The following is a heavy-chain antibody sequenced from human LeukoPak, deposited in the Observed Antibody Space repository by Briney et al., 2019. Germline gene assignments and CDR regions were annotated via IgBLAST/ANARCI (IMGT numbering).Heavy chain of an antibody. J-gene: IGHJ4*02. V-gene: IGHV1-18*01. D-gene: IGHD6-13*01. CDR2: ISAYNGNT. CDR3: ARLGIAAAAHYFDY. CDR1: GCNCISYG. Sequence: ASVKVSCKASGCNCISYGISWVRQAPGQGHEWMGWISAYNGNTNYAQKLQGRVTMTTDTSTSTAYMELRSLRSDDTAVYYCARLGIAAAAHYFDYWGQGTLVTVSS.